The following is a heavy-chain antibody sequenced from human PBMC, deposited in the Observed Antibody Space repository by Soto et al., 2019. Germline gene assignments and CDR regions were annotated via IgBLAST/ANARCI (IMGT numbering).Heavy chain of an antibody. D-gene: IGHD2-21*01. J-gene: IGHJ4*02. V-gene: IGHV3-48*01. CDR1: GFTFSSYS. Sequence: EVQLVESGGGLVQPGGSLRLSCAASGFTFSSYSXXWVRQAPGKGLEWVSYISSSSSTIYYADSVKGRFTISRDNAKNSLYLQMNSLRAEDTAVYYCARVRPVAYCGGDCYSVWGQGTLVTVSS. CDR2: ISSSSSTI. CDR3: ARVRPVAYCGGDCYSV.